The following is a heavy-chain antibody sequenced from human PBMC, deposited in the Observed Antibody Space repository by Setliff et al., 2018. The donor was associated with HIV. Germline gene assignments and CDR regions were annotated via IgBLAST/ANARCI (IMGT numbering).Heavy chain of an antibody. CDR2: IFHSGST. CDR1: GYSISSGSY. J-gene: IGHJ4*02. CDR3: AKGDFTAMVMYFDF. D-gene: IGHD2-21*02. Sequence: SETLSLTCVVSGYSISSGSYWGWIRQPPGKGLEWIGSIFHSGSTSYNPSLKSRVTISVDTSKNQFSLNLNSVTAADTAVYYCAKGDFTAMVMYFDFWGPGIPVTVPQ. V-gene: IGHV4-38-2*01.